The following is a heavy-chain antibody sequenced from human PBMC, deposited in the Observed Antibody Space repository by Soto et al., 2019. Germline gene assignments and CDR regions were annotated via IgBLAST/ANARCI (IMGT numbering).Heavy chain of an antibody. CDR3: ARDYDILTGYLY. D-gene: IGHD3-9*01. V-gene: IGHV4-39*01. J-gene: IGHJ4*02. Sequence: QLQLQESGPGLVKPSETLSLTCTVSGGSISSSSYYWGWIRQPPGKGLEWIGSIYYSGSTYYNPPLKSRVTISVDTSKNQFSLKLSSVTAADTAVYYCARDYDILTGYLYWGQGTLVTVSS. CDR2: IYYSGST. CDR1: GGSISSSSYY.